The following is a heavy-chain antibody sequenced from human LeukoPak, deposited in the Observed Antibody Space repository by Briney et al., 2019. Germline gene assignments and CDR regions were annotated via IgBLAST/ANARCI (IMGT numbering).Heavy chain of an antibody. J-gene: IGHJ3*01. CDR1: GVFISSYY. D-gene: IGHD6-13*01. Sequence: SETLSLTCTVSGVFISSYYWSWIRQPPGKGLEWIDYIYYSGSTNYNPSLKSRVTISLDTSENQFSLKLSPVTAADTAVYYCARHDGSSWYYAFDVWGQGTMVTVSS. CDR3: ARHDGSSWYYAFDV. V-gene: IGHV4-59*08. CDR2: IYYSGST.